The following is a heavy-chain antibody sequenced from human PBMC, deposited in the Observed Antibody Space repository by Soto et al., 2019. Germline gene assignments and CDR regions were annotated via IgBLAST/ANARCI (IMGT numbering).Heavy chain of an antibody. J-gene: IGHJ6*02. V-gene: IGHV1-8*01. CDR2: MNPNSGNT. CDR1: GYTFTSYD. D-gene: IGHD1-1*01. Sequence: ASVKVSCKASGYTFTSYDINWVRQATGQGLEWMGWMNPNSGNTGYAQKFQGRVTMTRNTSISTAYMELSSLRSEDTAVYYCARYWIVHYYYYGMDVWGQGTTVTVSS. CDR3: ARYWIVHYYYYGMDV.